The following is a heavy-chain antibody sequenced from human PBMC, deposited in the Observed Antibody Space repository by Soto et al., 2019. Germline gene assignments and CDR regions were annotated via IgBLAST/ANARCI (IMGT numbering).Heavy chain of an antibody. V-gene: IGHV1-3*01. J-gene: IGHJ6*02. D-gene: IGHD6-25*01. Sequence: ASVKVSCKASGYTFTSYAIHWVRQAPGQRLEWMGWINAGNGNTKYSQKFQGRVTITRDTSASTAYMELSSLRSEDTAVYYCARVEATANYYYYGMDVWGQGTTVTVSS. CDR1: GYTFTSYA. CDR3: ARVEATANYYYYGMDV. CDR2: INAGNGNT.